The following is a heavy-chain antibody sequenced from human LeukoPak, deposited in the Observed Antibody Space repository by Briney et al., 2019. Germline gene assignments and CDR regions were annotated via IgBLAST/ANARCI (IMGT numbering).Heavy chain of an antibody. J-gene: IGHJ4*02. CDR2: INPNSGGT. Sequence: ASVKVSCKASGYTFTGYYMHWVRQAPGQGLEWMGWINPNSGGTNYAQKFQGWVTMTRDTSISTAYMELNRLRSDDTAVYYCARSTDYCSSSSCSPEFEYWGQGTLITVSS. V-gene: IGHV1-2*04. CDR1: GYTFTGYY. CDR3: ARSTDYCSSSSCSPEFEY. D-gene: IGHD2-2*01.